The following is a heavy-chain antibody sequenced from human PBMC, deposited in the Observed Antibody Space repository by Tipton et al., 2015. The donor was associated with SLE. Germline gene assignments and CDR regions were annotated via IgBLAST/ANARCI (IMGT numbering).Heavy chain of an antibody. CDR3: ARGPAAELDY. J-gene: IGHJ4*02. Sequence: TLSLTCTVSGGSLSSSSYYWSWIRQPAGKGLEWIGHIYTSGSTNYNPSLKSRVTISVDTSKNQFSLKLSSVTAADTAVYYCARGPAAELDYWGQGTLVTVSS. D-gene: IGHD1-14*01. V-gene: IGHV4-61*09. CDR1: GGSLSSSSYY. CDR2: IYTSGST.